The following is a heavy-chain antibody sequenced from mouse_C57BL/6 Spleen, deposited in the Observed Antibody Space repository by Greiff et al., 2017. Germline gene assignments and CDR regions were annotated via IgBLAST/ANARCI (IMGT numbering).Heavy chain of an antibody. CDR1: GYTFTSYW. D-gene: IGHD2-3*01. J-gene: IGHJ2*01. V-gene: IGHV1-50*01. CDR2: IDPSDSYT. Sequence: VKLQESGAELVKPGASVKLSCKASGYTFTSYWMQWVKQRPGQGLEWIGEIDPSDSYTNYNQKFKGKATLTVDTSSSTAYMQLSSLTSEDSAVYYCARNDGYYRDYWGQGTTLTVSS. CDR3: ARNDGYYRDY.